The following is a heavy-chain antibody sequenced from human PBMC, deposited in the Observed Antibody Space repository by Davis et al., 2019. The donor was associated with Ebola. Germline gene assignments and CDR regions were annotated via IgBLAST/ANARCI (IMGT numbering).Heavy chain of an antibody. CDR2: INHSGDT. Sequence: SETLSLTCAVYGGSFTGYYWSWIRQSPGKGLEWIGEINHSGDTTYNPSLKSRVTISVDTSKSQFSLRLTSVTAADTAVYYCAREPYYDFWSGYSHPNWFDPWGQGTLVIVSS. J-gene: IGHJ5*02. D-gene: IGHD3-3*01. CDR1: GGSFTGYY. V-gene: IGHV4-34*01. CDR3: AREPYYDFWSGYSHPNWFDP.